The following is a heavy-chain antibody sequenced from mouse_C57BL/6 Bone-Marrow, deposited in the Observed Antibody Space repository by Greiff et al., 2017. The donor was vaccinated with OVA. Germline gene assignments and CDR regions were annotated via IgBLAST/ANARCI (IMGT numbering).Heavy chain of an antibody. Sequence: EVQLQQSGAELVRPGASVKLSCTASGFNIKDDYMHWVKQRPEQGLEWIGWIDPENGDTEYASKFQGKATITADTSSNTAYLQLSSLTSEDTAVYYCTTGWDLYFDYWGQGTTLTVSS. J-gene: IGHJ2*01. V-gene: IGHV14-4*01. CDR1: GFNIKDDY. CDR3: TTGWDLYFDY. CDR2: IDPENGDT. D-gene: IGHD4-1*01.